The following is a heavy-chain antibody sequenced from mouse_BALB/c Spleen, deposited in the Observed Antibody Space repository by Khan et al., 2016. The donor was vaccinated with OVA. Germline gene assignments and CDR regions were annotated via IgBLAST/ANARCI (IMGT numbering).Heavy chain of an antibody. V-gene: IGHV1S136*01. Sequence: VQLQQPGPELVKPGTSLKMSCRSSGYTFTNYIIHWVKQTPGQGLEWIGYINPYNDGTKYNEKFKGKATLTSDKSSITAYMELSGLTSEDSAVYYCARYYGSSFWFAFWGQGTLVTVSA. D-gene: IGHD1-1*01. CDR3: ARYYGSSFWFAF. J-gene: IGHJ3*01. CDR2: INPYNDGT. CDR1: GYTFTNYI.